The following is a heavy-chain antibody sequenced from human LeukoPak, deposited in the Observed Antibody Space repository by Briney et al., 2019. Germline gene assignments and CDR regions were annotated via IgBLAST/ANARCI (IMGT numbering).Heavy chain of an antibody. CDR2: IRSKTAGGTT. V-gene: IGHV3-15*01. J-gene: IGHJ4*02. CDR1: GFIFSSYG. Sequence: PGGSLRLSCAASGFIFSSYGMHWVRQAPGKGLEWVGRIRSKTAGGTTDYAAPVKGRFTISRDDSKNTLYLQMNSLKTEDTAASYCTTDRLAGGDIVVVPAAIRNPYYFDYWGQGTLVTVSS. D-gene: IGHD2-2*01. CDR3: TTDRLAGGDIVVVPAAIRNPYYFDY.